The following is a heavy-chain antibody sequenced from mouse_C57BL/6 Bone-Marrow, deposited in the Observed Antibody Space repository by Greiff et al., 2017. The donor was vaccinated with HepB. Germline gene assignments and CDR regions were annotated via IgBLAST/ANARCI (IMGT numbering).Heavy chain of an antibody. CDR1: GYTFTSYW. CDR3: ARERAEIYYGYAWFAY. V-gene: IGHV1-72*01. Sequence: VQLQQSGAELVKPGASVKLSCKASGYTFTSYWMHWVKQRPGRGLEWIGRIDPNSGGTKYNEKFKSKATLTVDKPSSTAYMQLSSLTSEDSAVYYCARERAEIYYGYAWFAYWGQGTLVTVSA. CDR2: IDPNSGGT. J-gene: IGHJ3*01. D-gene: IGHD2-2*01.